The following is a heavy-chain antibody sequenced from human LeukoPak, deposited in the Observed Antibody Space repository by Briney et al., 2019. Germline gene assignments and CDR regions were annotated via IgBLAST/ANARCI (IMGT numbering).Heavy chain of an antibody. CDR3: AKGQYWGLLSGDY. CDR2: ISGSGGST. CDR1: GFTFSSYA. V-gene: IGHV3-23*01. J-gene: IGHJ4*02. D-gene: IGHD2-21*01. Sequence: GGSLRLSCAASGFTFSSYAMSWVRQAPGKGLEWVSGISGSGGSTYYADSMKGRFAISRDNSKNTLYLQMNSLRAEDTAVYYCAKGQYWGLLSGDYWGQGTLVTVSS.